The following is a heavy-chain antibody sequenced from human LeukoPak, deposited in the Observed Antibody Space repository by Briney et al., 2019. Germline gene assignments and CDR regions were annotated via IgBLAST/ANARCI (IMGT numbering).Heavy chain of an antibody. D-gene: IGHD3-9*01. V-gene: IGHV1-2*02. J-gene: IGHJ5*02. CDR2: INPNSGGT. CDR3: ARDTSKITKLRYFDWLSHRGWFDP. CDR1: GYTFTGYY. Sequence: ASVKVSCKASGYTFTGYYMHWVRQAPGQGLEWMGWINPNSGGTNYAQKFQGRVTMTRDTSISTAYMELSRLRSDDTAVYYCARDTSKITKLRYFDWLSHRGWFDPWGQGTLVTVSS.